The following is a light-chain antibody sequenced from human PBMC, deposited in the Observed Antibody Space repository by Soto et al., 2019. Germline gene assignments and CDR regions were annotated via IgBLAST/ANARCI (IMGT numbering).Light chain of an antibody. CDR3: SSYRSSRDVV. V-gene: IGLV2-14*01. CDR1: SSDVGGYDY. J-gene: IGLJ2*01. CDR2: DVS. Sequence: QSVLTQPASVSGSPGQSITISCTGTSSDVGGYDYVSWYQQHPGRAPKLMIYDVSYRPSGASNRFSGSKSGNTASLTISGLQAEDEADYYCSSYRSSRDVVIGGGTKLTVL.